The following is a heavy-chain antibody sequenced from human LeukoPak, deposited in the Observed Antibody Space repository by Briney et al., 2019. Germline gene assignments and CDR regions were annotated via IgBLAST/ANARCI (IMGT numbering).Heavy chain of an antibody. Sequence: PGGSLRLSCGASGFTFSSYWMHWVRQVPGKGLVWVSRINSDGSNTNYADSVKGRFTISRDNAKNTLFLQMNSLRAEDTAVFYCARDNRGSFDHWGQGTLVTVSS. CDR3: ARDNRGSFDH. V-gene: IGHV3-74*01. J-gene: IGHJ4*02. D-gene: IGHD3-16*01. CDR1: GFTFSSYW. CDR2: INSDGSNT.